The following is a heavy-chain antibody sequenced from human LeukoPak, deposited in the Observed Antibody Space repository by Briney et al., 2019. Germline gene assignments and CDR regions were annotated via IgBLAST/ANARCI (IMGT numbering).Heavy chain of an antibody. CDR2: IYYRGST. CDR1: GGSISSSSYY. Sequence: SETLSLTCTVSGGSISSSSYYWGWIRQPPGKGLEWIGNIYYRGSTYYNPSLKSRVTISVDTSKNQFSLNLSSVTAADTAVYYCARGYYYYYYMDVWGKGTTVTVSS. CDR3: ARGYYYYYYMDV. J-gene: IGHJ6*03. V-gene: IGHV4-39*07.